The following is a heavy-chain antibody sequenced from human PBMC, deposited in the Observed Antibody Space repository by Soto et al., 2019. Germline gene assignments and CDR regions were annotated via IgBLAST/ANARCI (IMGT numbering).Heavy chain of an antibody. J-gene: IGHJ3*02. CDR3: ARLTTVTLSDSFDI. CDR2: ISAYNGNT. V-gene: IGHV1-18*01. Sequence: QVPLVQSGAEVKKPGASVKVSCKASGYTFTSYGISWVRQAPGQGLEWMGWISAYNGNTNYAQKLQGRVTMTTDTSTSTAYMELRSLRSADTAVHYCARLTTVTLSDSFDIWCQGTMVTVSA. D-gene: IGHD4-17*01. CDR1: GYTFTSYG.